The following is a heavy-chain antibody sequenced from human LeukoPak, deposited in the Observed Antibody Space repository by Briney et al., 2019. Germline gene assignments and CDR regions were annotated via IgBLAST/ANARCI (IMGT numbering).Heavy chain of an antibody. CDR3: ARAGGSYSFDY. V-gene: IGHV4-59*01. J-gene: IGHJ4*02. CDR1: GGSISTYY. CDR2: IDYSWTA. D-gene: IGHD1-26*01. Sequence: SETLSLTCTVSGGSISTYYWNWLRQPPGKGLEWIGYIDYSWTANINPSLKSRGTLSIDTSRNQFSLKLSSVTAADTAMYYCARAGGSYSFDYWGQGSRVTVSS.